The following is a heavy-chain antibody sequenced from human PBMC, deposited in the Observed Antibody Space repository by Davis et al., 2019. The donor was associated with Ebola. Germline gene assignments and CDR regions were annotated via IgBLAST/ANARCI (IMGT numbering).Heavy chain of an antibody. CDR2: INHSGST. CDR1: GGSFSGYY. D-gene: IGHD6-19*01. Sequence: PSETLSLTCAVYGGSFSGYYWSWIRQPPGKGLEWIGEINHSGSTNYNPSLKSRVTISVDTSKNQFSLKLSSVTAADTAVYYCARDTRYSSGWYFRGAFDIWGQGTMVTVSS. J-gene: IGHJ3*02. CDR3: ARDTRYSSGWYFRGAFDI. V-gene: IGHV4-34*01.